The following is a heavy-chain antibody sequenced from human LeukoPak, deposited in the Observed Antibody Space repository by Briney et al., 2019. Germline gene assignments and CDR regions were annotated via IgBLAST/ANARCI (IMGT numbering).Heavy chain of an antibody. CDR2: MNPNSGNT. CDR3: ARVKGSSSWALLFEY. J-gene: IGHJ4*02. V-gene: IGHV1-8*01. CDR1: EYTFTTYD. Sequence: SVKVSCKASEYTFTTYDINWVRQATGQGLEWMGWMNPNSGNTGYAQKFQGRVTMTRNTSIDTAYMELSSLRSEDTAVYYCARVKGSSSWALLFEYWGQGTMVTSPQ. D-gene: IGHD6-13*01.